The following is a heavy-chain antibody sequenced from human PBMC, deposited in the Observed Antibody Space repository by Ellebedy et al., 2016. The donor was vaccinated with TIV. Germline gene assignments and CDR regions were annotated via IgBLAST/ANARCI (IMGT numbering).Heavy chain of an antibody. CDR2: FDPEDGET. CDR1: GYTLTELS. CDR3: ATPGGYSSWAFDI. J-gene: IGHJ3*02. Sequence: ASVKVSCXVSGYTLTELSMHWVRQAPGKGLEWMGGFDPEDGETIYAQKFRGRVTMTEDTSTDTAYMELSSLRSEDTAVYYCATPGGYSSWAFDIWGQGTMVTVSS. V-gene: IGHV1-24*01. D-gene: IGHD1-26*01.